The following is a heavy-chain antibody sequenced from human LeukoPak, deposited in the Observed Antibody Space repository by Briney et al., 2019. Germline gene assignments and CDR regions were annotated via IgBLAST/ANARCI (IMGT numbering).Heavy chain of an antibody. D-gene: IGHD6-13*01. J-gene: IGHJ3*02. CDR1: GYTFTSYW. Sequence: GESLKISCQGSGYTFTSYWIAWVRQMPEKGLEWMGIIYPGDSDTRNSPSFQGQVTISVDKSISTAYLQWSSLKASDTAMYYCASCLYSNTWYPPCNAFDIWGQGTMVTVSS. V-gene: IGHV5-51*01. CDR3: ASCLYSNTWYPPCNAFDI. CDR2: IYPGDSDT.